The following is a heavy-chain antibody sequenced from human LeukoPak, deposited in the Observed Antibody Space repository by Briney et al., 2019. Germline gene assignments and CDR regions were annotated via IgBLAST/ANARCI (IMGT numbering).Heavy chain of an antibody. V-gene: IGHV1-18*01. CDR1: GYTFTSYG. CDR3: ARDRGTPDYGMDV. J-gene: IGHJ6*02. Sequence: ASVKVSCKASGYTFTSYGISWVRQAPGQGLEWMGWISAYNGNTNYAQKLQGRVTMTTDTSTSTAYVELRSLRSDDAAVYYCARDRGTPDYGMDVWGQGTTVTVSS. CDR2: ISAYNGNT. D-gene: IGHD1-14*01.